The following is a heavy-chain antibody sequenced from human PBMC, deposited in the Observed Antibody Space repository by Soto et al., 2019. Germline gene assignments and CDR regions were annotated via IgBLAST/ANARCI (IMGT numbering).Heavy chain of an antibody. CDR1: GGSISSYY. CDR3: ASVDTAMVCFDY. CDR2: IYYSGST. Sequence: PSETLSLTCTVSGGSISSYYWSWIRQPPGKGLEWIGYIYYSGSTNYNPSLKSRVTISVDTSKNQFSLKLSSVTAADTAVYYCASVDTAMVCFDYWGQGTLVTVSS. J-gene: IGHJ4*02. V-gene: IGHV4-59*01. D-gene: IGHD5-18*01.